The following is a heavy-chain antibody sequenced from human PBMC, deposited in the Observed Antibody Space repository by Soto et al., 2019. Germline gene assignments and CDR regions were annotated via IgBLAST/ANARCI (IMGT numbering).Heavy chain of an antibody. Sequence: QVQLVQSGAEVKKPGASVKVSCRASGYTFTNYGISWVRQAPGQGLEWMGWINANNGNTNYAQTLQGRVTMTTDTSTSTAYMELKSLRSDDTAVYYCARDTMTGYLQFDYWGQGTLVTVSS. CDR3: ARDTMTGYLQFDY. CDR1: GYTFTNYG. CDR2: INANNGNT. D-gene: IGHD3-9*01. V-gene: IGHV1-18*01. J-gene: IGHJ4*02.